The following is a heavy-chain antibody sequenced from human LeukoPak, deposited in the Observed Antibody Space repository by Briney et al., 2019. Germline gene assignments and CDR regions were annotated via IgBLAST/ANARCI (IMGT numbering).Heavy chain of an antibody. V-gene: IGHV3-15*01. CDR1: GFTFSHAW. CDR2: IKSETDGGTT. J-gene: IGHJ4*02. CDR3: TVVNYGSGSYPLGY. D-gene: IGHD3-10*01. Sequence: GGSLRLSCAASGFTFSHAWMSWVRQAPEKGLERVGRIKSETDGGTTDYAASVKGRFTISRDDSKNTLYLQMNSLKTEDTAVYYCTVVNYGSGSYPLGYWGQGTLVTVSS.